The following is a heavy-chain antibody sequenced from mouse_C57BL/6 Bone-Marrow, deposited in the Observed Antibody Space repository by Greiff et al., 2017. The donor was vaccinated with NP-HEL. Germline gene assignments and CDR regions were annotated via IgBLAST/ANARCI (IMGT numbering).Heavy chain of an antibody. V-gene: IGHV1-50*01. D-gene: IGHD1-1*01. CDR3: FRNYYGSY. CDR1: GYTFTSYW. J-gene: IGHJ3*01. CDR2: IDPSDSYT. Sequence: QVQLKQPGAELVKPGASVKLSCKASGYTFTSYWMQWVKQRPGQGLEWIGEIDPSDSYTNYNQKFKGKATLTVDTSSSTAYMQLSSLTSEDSAVYYCFRNYYGSYWGQGTLVTVSA.